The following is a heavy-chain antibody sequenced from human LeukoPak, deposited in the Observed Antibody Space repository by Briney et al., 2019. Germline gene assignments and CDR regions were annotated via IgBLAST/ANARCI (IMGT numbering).Heavy chain of an antibody. CDR1: GGSSSSYY. V-gene: IGHV4-59*01. D-gene: IGHD2-2*01. Sequence: PSETLSLTCTVSGGSSSSYYWSWIRQPPGKGLEWIGYIYYSGSTNYNPSLKSRVTILVDTSKNQFSLRLSSVTAADTAVYYCARGLGPIVVVPAATPYYFDYWGQGTLVTVSS. CDR2: IYYSGST. CDR3: ARGLGPIVVVPAATPYYFDY. J-gene: IGHJ4*02.